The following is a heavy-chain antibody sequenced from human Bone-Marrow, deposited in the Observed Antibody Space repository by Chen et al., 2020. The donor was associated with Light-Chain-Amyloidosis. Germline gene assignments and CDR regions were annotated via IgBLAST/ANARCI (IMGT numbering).Heavy chain of an antibody. J-gene: IGHJ4*02. CDR3: ARRPVKAAIGYFDY. D-gene: IGHD2-2*02. CDR2: IYYSGST. V-gene: IGHV4-59*08. CDR1: GGSISSYY. Sequence: QVQLQESGPGLVKPSETLSLTCTVSGGSISSYYWSWIRQPPGKGLEWIGYIYYSGSTNYNPSLKSRVTISVDTSKNQFSLKLSSVTAADTAVYYCARRPVKAAIGYFDYWGQGTLVTVSS.